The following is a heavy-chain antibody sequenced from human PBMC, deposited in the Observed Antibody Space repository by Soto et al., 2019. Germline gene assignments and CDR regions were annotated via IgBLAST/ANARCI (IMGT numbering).Heavy chain of an antibody. CDR2: ISYDGSNK. D-gene: IGHD6-19*01. Sequence: QVQLVESGGGVVQPGRSLRLSCAASGFTFSSYAMHWVRQAPGKGLEWVAVISYDGSNKYYADSVKGRFTISRDNSKNTLYMQMNSLRAEDTAVYYCARDSAWQWLGYGMDVWGQGTTVTVSS. CDR3: ARDSAWQWLGYGMDV. V-gene: IGHV3-30-3*01. CDR1: GFTFSSYA. J-gene: IGHJ6*02.